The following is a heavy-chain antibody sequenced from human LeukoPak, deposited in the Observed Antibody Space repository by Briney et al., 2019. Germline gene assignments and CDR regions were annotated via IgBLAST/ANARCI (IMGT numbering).Heavy chain of an antibody. CDR3: ARVGYYDTSNWFDP. CDR1: GGSISSYY. J-gene: IGHJ5*02. D-gene: IGHD3-22*01. Sequence: PSETLSLTCTVSGGSISSYYWSWIRQPPGKGLEWIGYIYYSGSTNYNPSLKSRVTISVDTSKNQFSLKLSSVTAADTAVYYCARVGYYDTSNWFDPWGQGTLVTVSS. CDR2: IYYSGST. V-gene: IGHV4-59*08.